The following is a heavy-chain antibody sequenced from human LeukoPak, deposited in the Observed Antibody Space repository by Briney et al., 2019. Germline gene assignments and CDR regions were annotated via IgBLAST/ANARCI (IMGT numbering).Heavy chain of an antibody. D-gene: IGHD3-10*01. J-gene: IGHJ5*02. CDR1: GGSFSGYY. Sequence: SETLSLTCAVYGGSFSGYYWSWIRQPPGKGLEWIGEINHSGSTNYNPSLKSRVTISVDTSKNQFSLKLSSVTAADTAVYYCARRKHTAIAMVRGVRGGLNWFDPWGQGTLVTVSS. V-gene: IGHV4-34*01. CDR3: ARRKHTAIAMVRGVRGGLNWFDP. CDR2: INHSGST.